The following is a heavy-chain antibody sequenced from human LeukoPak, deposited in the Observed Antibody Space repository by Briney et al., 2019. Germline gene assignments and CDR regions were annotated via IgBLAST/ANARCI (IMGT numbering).Heavy chain of an antibody. Sequence: GGSLRLSCAASVFTFSSYGMHWVRQAQGKGLEWVAVISYEGSNKYYADSVKGRFTFSRDNSKNTLYLQMNSLRAEDTAVYYCAKDRLGYSYGYGDYWGQGTLVTVSS. V-gene: IGHV3-30*18. CDR1: VFTFSSYG. CDR2: ISYEGSNK. J-gene: IGHJ4*02. D-gene: IGHD5-18*01. CDR3: AKDRLGYSYGYGDY.